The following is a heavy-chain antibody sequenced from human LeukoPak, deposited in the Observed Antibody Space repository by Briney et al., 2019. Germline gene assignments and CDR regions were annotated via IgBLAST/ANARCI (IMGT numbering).Heavy chain of an antibody. CDR3: AGPYYYDSWGYFNY. J-gene: IGHJ4*02. V-gene: IGHV3-30*03. Sequence: GRSLRLSCAASGFTFSSYGMHWVRQAPGKGLEWVAVISYDGSNKYYADSVKGRFTISRDNSKNTLYLQMTRLRAEDTAVYYCAGPYYYDSWGYFNYWGPGTLVTVSS. CDR2: ISYDGSNK. D-gene: IGHD3-22*01. CDR1: GFTFSSYG.